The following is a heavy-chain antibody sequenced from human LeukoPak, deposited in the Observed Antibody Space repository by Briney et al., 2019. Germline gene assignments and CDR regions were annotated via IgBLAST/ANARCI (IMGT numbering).Heavy chain of an antibody. CDR3: ARELRQTGFDY. CDR2: ISSSSSTI. D-gene: IGHD4-17*01. V-gene: IGHV3-48*01. Sequence: GGSLRLSCAASGFIFSSYSMNWVRQAPGKGLEWVSYISSSSSTIYYADSVKGRFTISRDNAKNSLYLQMNSLRAEDMAIYYCARELRQTGFDYWGQGTLVTVSS. J-gene: IGHJ4*02. CDR1: GFIFSSYS.